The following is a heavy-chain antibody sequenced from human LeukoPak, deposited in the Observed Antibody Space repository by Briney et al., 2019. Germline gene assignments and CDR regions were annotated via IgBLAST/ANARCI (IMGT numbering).Heavy chain of an antibody. Sequence: GGSLRLSCAASGFTFSSYEMNWVRQAPGKGLGWVSFISSSGSTIHYADFVKGRFTISRDNAKNSVYLQMNSLRAEDTAVYYCARDSGSYSDWGQGTLVTVSS. CDR2: ISSSGSTI. D-gene: IGHD1-26*01. V-gene: IGHV3-48*03. J-gene: IGHJ4*02. CDR3: ARDSGSYSD. CDR1: GFTFSSYE.